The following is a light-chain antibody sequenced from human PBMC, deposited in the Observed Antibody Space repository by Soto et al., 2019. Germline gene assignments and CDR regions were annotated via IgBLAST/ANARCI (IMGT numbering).Light chain of an antibody. Sequence: QSVLTQPPSVSGAPGQRVTISCTGSSSNIGAGYDVHWYQQLPGTAPKLLIYGNSNRPSGVPDRFSGSKSGNTASLTISGLQADDEADYYCTSYSSSDIFYVFGTGTKVTVL. V-gene: IGLV1-40*01. J-gene: IGLJ1*01. CDR2: GNS. CDR3: TSYSSSDIFYV. CDR1: SSNIGAGYD.